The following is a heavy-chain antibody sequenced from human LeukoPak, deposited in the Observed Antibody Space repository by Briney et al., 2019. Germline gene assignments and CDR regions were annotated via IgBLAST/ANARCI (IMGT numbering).Heavy chain of an antibody. Sequence: GGSLRLSCAASGFTFSSYAMHWVRQAPGKGLEWVAVISYDGSNKYYADSVKGRFTISRDNSKNTLYLQMNSLRAEDTAVYYCARDRLGDYYDSSGKGDAFDIRGQGTMVTVSS. CDR2: ISYDGSNK. CDR1: GFTFSSYA. CDR3: ARDRLGDYYDSSGKGDAFDI. J-gene: IGHJ3*02. D-gene: IGHD3-22*01. V-gene: IGHV3-30-3*01.